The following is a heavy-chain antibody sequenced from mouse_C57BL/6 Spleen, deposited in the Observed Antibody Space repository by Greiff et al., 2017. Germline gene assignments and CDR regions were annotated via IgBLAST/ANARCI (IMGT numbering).Heavy chain of an antibody. CDR2: ISYDGSN. CDR1: GYSITSGYY. CDR3: ARDQGPGWFAY. V-gene: IGHV3-6*01. Sequence: EVKLLESGPGLVKPSQSLSLTCSVTGYSITSGYYWNWIRQSPGNKLEWMGYISYDGSNNYNPSLKNRISITRDTSKNQFFLKLNSVTTEDTATYYCARDQGPGWFAYGGQGTLVTVSA. J-gene: IGHJ3*01.